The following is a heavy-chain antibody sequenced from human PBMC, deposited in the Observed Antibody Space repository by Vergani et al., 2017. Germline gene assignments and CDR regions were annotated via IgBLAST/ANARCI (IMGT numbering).Heavy chain of an antibody. CDR2: ISNDGSKK. CDR1: GFSFSSHA. CDR3: AKAGLVTAGSLQYNGYNDF. D-gene: IGHD5-24*01. J-gene: IGHJ6*03. Sequence: QVQLVASGGGRVQPGRSLRISCAASGFSFSSHAIHWVRQAPGKGLEWVAVISNDGSKKYYADSVKGRVTISRDNSKNTLDLQMNSLRTQDKAVYYCAKAGLVTAGSLQYNGYNDFWGKGTMVTVS. V-gene: IGHV3-30*18.